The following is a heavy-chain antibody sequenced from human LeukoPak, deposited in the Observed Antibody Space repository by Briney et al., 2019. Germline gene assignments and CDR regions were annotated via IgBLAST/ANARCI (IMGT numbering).Heavy chain of an antibody. D-gene: IGHD1-14*01. CDR2: IVVGSGDT. J-gene: IGHJ5*02. Sequence: SVKVSCKASDFAFTRSAIQWVRQARGQRLEWIGWIVVGSGDTNYAQKFQERVTITRDMSTTTAYMELTSLRSDDTAVYYCATDRNNKAWSYHWGQGTLVTVSS. V-gene: IGHV1-58*02. CDR1: DFAFTRSA. CDR3: ATDRNNKAWSYH.